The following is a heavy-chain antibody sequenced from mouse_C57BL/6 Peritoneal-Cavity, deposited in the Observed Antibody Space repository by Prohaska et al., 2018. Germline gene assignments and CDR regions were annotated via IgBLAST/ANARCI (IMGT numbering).Heavy chain of an antibody. Sequence: WVKQSPEKSLEWIGEINPSTGGTTYNQKFKAKATLTVDKSSSTAYMQLKSLTSEDSAVYYCARWGLSNYAAMDYWGQGTSVTVSS. CDR3: ARWGLSNYAAMDY. V-gene: IGHV1-42*01. D-gene: IGHD2-5*01. J-gene: IGHJ4*01. CDR2: INPSTGGT.